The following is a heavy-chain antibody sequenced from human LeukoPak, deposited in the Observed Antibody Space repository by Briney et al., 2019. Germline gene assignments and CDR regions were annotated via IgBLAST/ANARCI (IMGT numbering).Heavy chain of an antibody. J-gene: IGHJ4*02. V-gene: IGHV1-46*01. CDR3: ARENAVGAIDY. CDR1: GYTFTSYY. CDR2: INPSGGST. D-gene: IGHD1-26*01. Sequence: ASVKVSCKASGYTFTSYYVHWVRQAPGQGLEWMGIINPSGGSTSYAQKFQGRVTMTRDTSTSTVYMELSSLRSEDTAVYYCARENAVGAIDYWGQGTLVTVSS.